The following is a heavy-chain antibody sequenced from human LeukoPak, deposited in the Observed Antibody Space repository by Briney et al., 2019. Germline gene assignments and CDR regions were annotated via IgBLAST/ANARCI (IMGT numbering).Heavy chain of an antibody. CDR2: VYYSGTT. V-gene: IGHV4-39*01. CDR1: GGSTSSSHYY. CDR3: ARSGQWLVRVFDS. Sequence: PSETLSLTCTVSGGSTSSSHYYWGWLRQPPGTGLEWIGSVYYSGTTYYNPSLKSRVTISVDTSKNQFSLNLSPVTAADTAVYYCARSGQWLVRVFDSWGQGTLVTVSS. D-gene: IGHD6-19*01. J-gene: IGHJ4*02.